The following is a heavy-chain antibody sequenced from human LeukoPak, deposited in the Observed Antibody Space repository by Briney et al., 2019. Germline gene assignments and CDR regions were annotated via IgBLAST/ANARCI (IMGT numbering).Heavy chain of an antibody. V-gene: IGHV3-30*04. CDR2: ISYDGSNK. Sequence: GGSLRLSCAASGFTFSSYSMHWVRQAPGKGLEWVAVISYDGSNKYYEDFVKGRFTISRDNSKNTLYLQMNSLRAEDTAVYYCARDPTYSYGYYYYYYGMDVWGQGTTVTVSS. CDR3: ARDPTYSYGYYYYYYGMDV. D-gene: IGHD5-18*01. CDR1: GFTFSSYS. J-gene: IGHJ6*02.